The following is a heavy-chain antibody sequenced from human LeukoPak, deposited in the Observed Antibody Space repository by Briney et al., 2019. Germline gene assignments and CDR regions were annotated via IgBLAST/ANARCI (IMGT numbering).Heavy chain of an antibody. CDR2: IIPICATA. CDR1: GGTFSSYA. V-gene: IGHV1-69*01. CDR3: ARGIAVADYFDY. J-gene: IGHJ4*02. Sequence: SVKVSCKASGGTFSSYAISWVRQAPGQGLEWMGGIIPICATANYPQKFQGRVTITADESTSTAYMELSSLRSEDTAVYYCARGIAVADYFDYWGQGTLVTV. D-gene: IGHD6-19*01.